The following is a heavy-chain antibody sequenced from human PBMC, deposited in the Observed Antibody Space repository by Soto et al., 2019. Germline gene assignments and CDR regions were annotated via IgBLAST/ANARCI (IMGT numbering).Heavy chain of an antibody. CDR2: IIPIFGTA. CDR3: ARFGPIVATTRPGGWFEP. V-gene: IGHV1-69*13. J-gene: IGHJ5*02. D-gene: IGHD5-12*01. CDR1: VGTFSSYA. Sequence: SVKVSCKASVGTFSSYAISWVRQAPGQGLEWMGGIIPIFGTANYAQKFQGRVTITADESTSTAYMELSSLRSEYTAVYYCARFGPIVATTRPGGWFEPWGQGTLVTVS.